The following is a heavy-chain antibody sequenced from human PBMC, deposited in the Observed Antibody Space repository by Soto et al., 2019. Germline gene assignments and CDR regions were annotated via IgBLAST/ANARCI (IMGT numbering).Heavy chain of an antibody. D-gene: IGHD3-22*01. CDR3: AKDPVSSGSTTDY. CDR2: ISGSGGST. J-gene: IGHJ4*02. V-gene: IGHV3-23*04. Sequence: EVQLVESGGGLVQPGRSLRLSCAASGFTFDDYAMHWVRQAPGKGLEWVSGISGSGGSTYYADSVKGRFTISRDNSKNTLYLQMNSLRAEDTAVYYCAKDPVSSGSTTDYWGQGTLVTVSS. CDR1: GFTFDDYA.